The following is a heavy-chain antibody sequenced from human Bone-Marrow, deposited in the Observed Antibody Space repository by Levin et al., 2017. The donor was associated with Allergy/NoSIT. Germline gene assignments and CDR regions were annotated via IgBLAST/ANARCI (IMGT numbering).Heavy chain of an antibody. CDR3: ARGGYCSSTSCYLSAFDI. CDR1: GGTFSSYA. Sequence: SVKVSCKASGGTFSSYAISWVRQAPGHGLEWMGGIIPIFGTANYAQKFQGRVTITADESTSTAYMELSSLRSEDTAVYYCARGGYCSSTSCYLSAFDIWGQGTMVTVSS. D-gene: IGHD2-2*01. J-gene: IGHJ3*02. CDR2: IIPIFGTA. V-gene: IGHV1-69*13.